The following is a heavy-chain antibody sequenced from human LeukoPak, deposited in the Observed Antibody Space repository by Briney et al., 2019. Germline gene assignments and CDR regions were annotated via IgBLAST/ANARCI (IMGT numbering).Heavy chain of an antibody. Sequence: SETLSLTCTVSGGAISSFYYTWIRQPPGKGLEWIGYIDSSGITNYNSSLNSRVTISLDTSQNQFSLKLNSVTAADTAVYYCATVASGWYPDYWGQGALVTVAS. J-gene: IGHJ4*02. V-gene: IGHV4-59*01. D-gene: IGHD6-19*01. CDR2: IDSSGIT. CDR3: ATVASGWYPDY. CDR1: GGAISSFY.